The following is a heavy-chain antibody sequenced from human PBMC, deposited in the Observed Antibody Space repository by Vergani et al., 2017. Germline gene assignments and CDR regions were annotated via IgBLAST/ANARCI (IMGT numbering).Heavy chain of an antibody. CDR1: GFTFSDYY. CDR3: AREKKRYSSSWYYFDY. J-gene: IGHJ4*02. D-gene: IGHD6-13*01. CDR2: ISSSSSYT. Sequence: QVQLVESGGGLVKPGGSLRLSCAASGFTFSDYYMSWIRQAPGKGLEWVSYISSSSSYTNYADSVKGRFTISRDNAKNSLYLQMNSLRAEDTAVYYCAREKKRYSSSWYYFDYWSQGTLVTVSS. V-gene: IGHV3-11*06.